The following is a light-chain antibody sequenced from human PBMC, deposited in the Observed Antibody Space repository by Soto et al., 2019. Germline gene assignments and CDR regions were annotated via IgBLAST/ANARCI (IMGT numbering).Light chain of an antibody. J-gene: IGLJ1*01. CDR2: SSN. Sequence: QSVLTQPPSVSVTPGQRVTISCSGSSSNIGPNTVNWYQQLPGTAPKLLIYSSNQRPSGVPDRFSGSKSGTSASLAISGLQSEDEADYCCAVWDDSLNGFVFGTGTKLTVL. CDR3: AVWDDSLNGFV. V-gene: IGLV1-44*01. CDR1: SSNIGPNT.